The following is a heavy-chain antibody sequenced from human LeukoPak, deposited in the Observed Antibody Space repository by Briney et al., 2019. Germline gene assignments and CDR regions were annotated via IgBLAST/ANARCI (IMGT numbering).Heavy chain of an antibody. V-gene: IGHV4-61*02. CDR1: GGSISSGSYY. J-gene: IGHJ4*02. CDR2: IYTSGST. D-gene: IGHD6-6*01. Sequence: SQTLSLTCTVSGGSISSGSYYWSWIRQPAGKRLEWIGRIYTSGSTNYNPSLKSRVTISVDTSKNQFSLKLSSVTAADTAVYYCARAYSSSFAPFDYWGQGTLVTVSS. CDR3: ARAYSSSFAPFDY.